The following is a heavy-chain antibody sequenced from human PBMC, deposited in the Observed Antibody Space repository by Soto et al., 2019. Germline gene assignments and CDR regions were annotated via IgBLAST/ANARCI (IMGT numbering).Heavy chain of an antibody. CDR3: ARDGSGYDFWSGPYFFDY. D-gene: IGHD3-3*01. Sequence: PSETLALTCTVSGGSISRCGYYWSWIRQHPGKGLEWIGYIYYNGRTNYNPSLESRVTISLDTSKSQFSLKLSSVSAADTAVYYCARDGSGYDFWSGPYFFDYWGPGTLVTVSS. CDR2: IYYNGRT. CDR1: GGSISRCGYY. V-gene: IGHV4-61*08. J-gene: IGHJ4*02.